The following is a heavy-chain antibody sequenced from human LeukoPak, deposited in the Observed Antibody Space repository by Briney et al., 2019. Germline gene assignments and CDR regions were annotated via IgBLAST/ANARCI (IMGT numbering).Heavy chain of an antibody. CDR3: AELGITMIGGV. J-gene: IGHJ6*04. CDR1: EFTFSTYS. D-gene: IGHD3-10*02. CDR2: ISSGSTYI. Sequence: GGSLRLSCAASEFTFSTYSMNWVRQAPGKGLEWVSSISSGSTYIYYADSVKGRFTVSRDNAKNSLYLQMNSLRAEDTAVYYCAELGITMIGGVWGKGTTVTISS. V-gene: IGHV3-21*01.